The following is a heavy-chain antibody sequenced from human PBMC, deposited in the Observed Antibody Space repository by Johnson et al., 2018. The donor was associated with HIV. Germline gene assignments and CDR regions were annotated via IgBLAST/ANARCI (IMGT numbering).Heavy chain of an antibody. CDR1: GFTFSDSY. CDR2: INSSGGTI. Sequence: VQLVESGGGLVKPGGSLRLSCAASGFTFSDSYMTWIRQAPGKGLEWVSYINSSGGTIYYADSVKGRFTISRNNDKNTLYLQMNSLKSEDTAVYYFSTGDIVLVVAELVLTLHDAFGMWGQGTLVTVAS. D-gene: IGHD2-15*01. J-gene: IGHJ3*02. V-gene: IGHV3-11*01. CDR3: STGDIVLVVAELVLTLHDAFGM.